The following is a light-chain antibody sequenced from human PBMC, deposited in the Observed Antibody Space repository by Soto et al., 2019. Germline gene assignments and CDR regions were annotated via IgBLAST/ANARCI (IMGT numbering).Light chain of an antibody. Sequence: QSVLTQPASVSGSPGQSITISCTGTSSDVGSYNLVSWYQQHPGKAPKLMIYEGSKRPSGVSNRFSGSKSGNTASLTISGLQAEDEADYYCCSYAGSSTLRVFGTGTNLTVL. CDR3: CSYAGSSTLRV. J-gene: IGLJ1*01. CDR1: SSDVGSYNL. CDR2: EGS. V-gene: IGLV2-23*01.